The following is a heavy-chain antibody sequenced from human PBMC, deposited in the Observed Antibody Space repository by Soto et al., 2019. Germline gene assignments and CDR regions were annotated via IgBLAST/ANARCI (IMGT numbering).Heavy chain of an antibody. CDR1: GGSFSGYY. J-gene: IGHJ4*02. V-gene: IGHV4-34*01. D-gene: IGHD3-3*01. CDR3: SRAAYILHYDFWSGYSSFDY. CDR2: INHSGST. Sequence: SETLSLTCAVYGGSFSGYYWSWIRQPPGKGLEWIGEINHSGSTNYNPSLKSRVTISVDTSKNQFSLKLSSVTAADTAVYYCSRAAYILHYDFWSGYSSFDYWGQGTLVTVSS.